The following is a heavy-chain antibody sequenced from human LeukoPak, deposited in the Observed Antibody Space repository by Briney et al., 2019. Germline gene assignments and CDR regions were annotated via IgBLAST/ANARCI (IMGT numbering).Heavy chain of an antibody. CDR1: GGSISGYY. CDR3: ARDRGLDGSDQLDS. Sequence: PSETLSLTCTVSGGSISGYYWSWIRQPAGKGLEWIGRINSNGDTVYNPSLKSRATMSLDMTNNQFSLKLSSVTAADTAVYYCARDRGLDGSDQLDSWGPGTLVTVSS. CDR2: INSNGDT. D-gene: IGHD3-10*01. J-gene: IGHJ5*01. V-gene: IGHV4-4*07.